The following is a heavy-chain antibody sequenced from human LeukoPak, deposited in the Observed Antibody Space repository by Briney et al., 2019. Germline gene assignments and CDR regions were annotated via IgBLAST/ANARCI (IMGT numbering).Heavy chain of an antibody. CDR2: ISYDGSNK. V-gene: IGHV3-30*03. D-gene: IGHD4-17*01. Sequence: GGSLRLSCAASGFTFSSYGMHWVRQAPGKGLEWVAVISYDGSNKYYADSVKGRFTISRDNAKNSLYLQMNSLRAEDTAVYYCARHDYGDYFDYWGQGTLVTVSS. CDR3: ARHDYGDYFDY. CDR1: GFTFSSYG. J-gene: IGHJ4*02.